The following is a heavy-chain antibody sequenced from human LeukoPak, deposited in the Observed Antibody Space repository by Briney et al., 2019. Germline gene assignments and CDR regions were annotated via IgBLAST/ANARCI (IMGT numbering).Heavy chain of an antibody. V-gene: IGHV4-61*01. D-gene: IGHD4-17*01. CDR1: GDSVSGTSYY. CDR2: IYYGGDT. J-gene: IGHJ4*02. Sequence: PSETLSLTCTVSGDSVSGTSYYWGWIRQPPGKGLEWIGYIYYGGDTNYNPSLKSRVTISVDTSKNQISLKLTSVTAADTAVYYCARLQATVSIHSYFDYWGQGTLVTVSS. CDR3: ARLQATVSIHSYFDY.